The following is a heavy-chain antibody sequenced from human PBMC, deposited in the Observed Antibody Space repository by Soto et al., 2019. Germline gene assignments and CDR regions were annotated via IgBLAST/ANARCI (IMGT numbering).Heavy chain of an antibody. Sequence: SETLSLTCTVSGGSISSYYWNWIRQPPGKGLEWIGYIYHSGSTKYNPSLKSRATISGDTSKNQFSLKLSSVTAADTAVYYCARESGNVYVFDSWGQGTLVTVSS. CDR1: GGSISSYY. CDR3: ARESGNVYVFDS. J-gene: IGHJ4*02. CDR2: IYHSGST. D-gene: IGHD1-26*01. V-gene: IGHV4-59*12.